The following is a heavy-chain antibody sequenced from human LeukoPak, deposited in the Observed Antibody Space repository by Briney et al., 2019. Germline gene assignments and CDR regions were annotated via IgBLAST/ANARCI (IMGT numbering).Heavy chain of an antibody. V-gene: IGHV3-53*01. CDR2: LYTGGRT. CDR1: GFTFSSHY. Sequence: PGGSLSLSCVASGFTFSSHYMSWVRQAPGKGLEWASLLYTGGRTYYSDSVEGRFTISRDDSKNTVYLHMNTVRAEDTAMYYCARGGVNYWNPRYWGQGTLVTVSS. CDR3: ARGGVNYWNPRY. J-gene: IGHJ4*02. D-gene: IGHD1-1*01.